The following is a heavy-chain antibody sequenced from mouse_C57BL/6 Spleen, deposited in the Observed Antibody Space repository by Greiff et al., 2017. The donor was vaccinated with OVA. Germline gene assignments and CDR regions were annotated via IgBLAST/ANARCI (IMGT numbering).Heavy chain of an antibody. D-gene: IGHD2-14*01. V-gene: IGHV1-5*01. CDR3: TRSAGTDWEFDV. CDR1: GYTFTSYC. CDR2: INPGNGDT. J-gene: IGHJ1*03. Sequence: VQLQQSGPVLAKPGASVKISCKTSGYTFTSYCMHWVKQRHGKGLEWIGAINPGNGDTSYNQKFKGTAKLTAVTSASTAYMELSSLTNEDSAVYDRTRSAGTDWEFDVWGKGTTVTVSS.